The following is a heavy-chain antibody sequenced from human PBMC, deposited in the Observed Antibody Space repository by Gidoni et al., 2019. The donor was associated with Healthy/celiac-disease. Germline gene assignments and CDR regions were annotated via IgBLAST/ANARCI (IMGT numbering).Heavy chain of an antibody. CDR3: ARDWGLNEGLWSGYLFDY. CDR1: GFTFRSYW. J-gene: IGHJ4*02. Sequence: EVQLVESGGGLVQPGGSLRLSCAASGFTFRSYWLSWVRQAPGKGLEWVANIKQDGSEKYYVDSVKGRFTISRDNAKNSLYLQMNSLRAEDTAVYYCARDWGLNEGLWSGYLFDYWGQGTLVTVSS. D-gene: IGHD3-3*01. V-gene: IGHV3-7*03. CDR2: IKQDGSEK.